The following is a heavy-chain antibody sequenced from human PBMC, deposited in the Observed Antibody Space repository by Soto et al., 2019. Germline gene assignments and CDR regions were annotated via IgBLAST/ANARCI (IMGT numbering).Heavy chain of an antibody. Sequence: EVQLVESGGGLVQPGGSLRLSCAASGFTFSSYAMHWVRQAPGKGLEYVSAISSNGGSTYYANSVKGRFTISRDNSKNTLYLQMGSLRAEDMAVYYCARDPTPYNWNDPPYNWFDPWGQGTLVTVSS. CDR2: ISSNGGST. D-gene: IGHD1-20*01. V-gene: IGHV3-64*01. CDR1: GFTFSSYA. CDR3: ARDPTPYNWNDPPYNWFDP. J-gene: IGHJ5*02.